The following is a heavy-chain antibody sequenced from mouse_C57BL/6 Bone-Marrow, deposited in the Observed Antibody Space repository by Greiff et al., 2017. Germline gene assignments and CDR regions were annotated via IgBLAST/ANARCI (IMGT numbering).Heavy chain of an antibody. CDR3: ARGTETFAY. V-gene: IGHV1-85*01. J-gene: IGHJ3*01. D-gene: IGHD3-3*01. CDR2: ISPRDGST. CDR1: GYTFTSYD. Sequence: VQGVESGPELVKPGASVKLSCKASGYTFTSYDINWVKPRPGQGLEWIGWISPRDGSTKYHEKFKGKATLTVDTSSSTAYMELHSLTSEDSAVYFCARGTETFAYWGQGTLVTVSA.